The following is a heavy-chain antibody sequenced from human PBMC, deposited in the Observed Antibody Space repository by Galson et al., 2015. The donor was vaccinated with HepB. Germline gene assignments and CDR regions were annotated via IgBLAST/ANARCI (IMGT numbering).Heavy chain of an antibody. D-gene: IGHD3-22*01. CDR3: AKDRRAPHYYDSSGYYSYYFDY. Sequence: SLRLSCAASGFTLRSYGMHWVRQAPGKGLEWVAVISFDGNNKYYADSVKGRFTISRDNSKNTLYLQMNSLRAEDTAVYYCAKDRRAPHYYDSSGYYSYYFDYWGQGTLVTVSS. J-gene: IGHJ4*02. CDR2: ISFDGNNK. CDR1: GFTLRSYG. V-gene: IGHV3-30*18.